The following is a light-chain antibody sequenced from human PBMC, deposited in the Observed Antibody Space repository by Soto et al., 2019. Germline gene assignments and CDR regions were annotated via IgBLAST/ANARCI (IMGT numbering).Light chain of an antibody. CDR2: SAS. CDR1: QEISNF. J-gene: IGKJ2*01. V-gene: IGKV1-17*03. CDR3: QHTTDFT. Sequence: DLQMTQSPSAMSASVGARVTITCRASQEISNFLVWFQQRPGKVTKRLIYSASSLQSGVPARFRGRTSGAESTLTITGMQPDDLGTDYCQHTTDFTFGQGTKVDIK.